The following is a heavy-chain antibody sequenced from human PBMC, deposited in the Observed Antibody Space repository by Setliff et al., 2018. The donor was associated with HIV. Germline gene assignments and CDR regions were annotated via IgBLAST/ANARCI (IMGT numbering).Heavy chain of an antibody. V-gene: IGHV4-31*03. CDR2: IYYSGGT. J-gene: IGHJ4*02. D-gene: IGHD3-10*01. Sequence: SETLSLTCTVSGGSISSGGYYWSWIRQHPGKGLEWIGYIYYSGGTYYNPSLKTRVTISVDGSKNQFSLKLKSVTAADTAVYYCARWHPPYGFWEEDYWGQGTLVTVSS. CDR1: GGSISSGGYY. CDR3: ARWHPPYGFWEEDY.